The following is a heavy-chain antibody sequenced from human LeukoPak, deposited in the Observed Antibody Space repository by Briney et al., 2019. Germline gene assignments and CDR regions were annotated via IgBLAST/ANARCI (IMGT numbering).Heavy chain of an antibody. CDR2: INSNGGRT. D-gene: IGHD3-22*01. J-gene: IGHJ4*02. Sequence: PGGSLRLSCSASGFTFKKYAMHWVRQAPGKGLEYVSAINSNGGRTYYADSVKGRFTISRDNSKNTLFLQMSSLRVEDTAVYYCVKDLYRDNSGYYSGAFDYWGQGTLVTVSS. CDR1: GFTFKKYA. V-gene: IGHV3-64D*06. CDR3: VKDLYRDNSGYYSGAFDY.